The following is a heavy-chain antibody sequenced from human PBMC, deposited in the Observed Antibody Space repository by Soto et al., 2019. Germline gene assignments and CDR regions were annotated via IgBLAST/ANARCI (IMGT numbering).Heavy chain of an antibody. J-gene: IGHJ4*02. Sequence: QVQLVESGGGVVQPGRSLRLSCAGSGFIFSNYGMHWVRQAPGKGLEWVAFISYDGSDILYADSVKGRFTISRDNSKSPLFLHMNRPRAEDTAVYFCAIVRVADSPLDHWGQGSLVTVSS. V-gene: IGHV3-30*03. D-gene: IGHD3-10*02. CDR3: AIVRVADSPLDH. CDR2: ISYDGSDI. CDR1: GFIFSNYG.